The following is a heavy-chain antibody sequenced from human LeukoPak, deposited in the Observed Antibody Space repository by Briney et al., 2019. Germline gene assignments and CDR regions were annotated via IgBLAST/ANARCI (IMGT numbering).Heavy chain of an antibody. CDR3: ARVSLENVFSYNWFDP. D-gene: IGHD3-16*01. J-gene: IGHJ5*02. V-gene: IGHV4-34*01. CDR2: INHSGST. Sequence: SETLSLTCAVYGGSFSGYYWSWIRQPPGKELEWIGEINHSGSTNYNPSFKSRVTISVDTSKNQFSLKLSSVTAADAAVYYCARVSLENVFSYNWFDPWGQGTLVTVSP. CDR1: GGSFSGYY.